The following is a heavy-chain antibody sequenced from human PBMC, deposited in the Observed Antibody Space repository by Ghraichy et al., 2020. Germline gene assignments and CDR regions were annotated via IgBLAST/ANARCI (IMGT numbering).Heavy chain of an antibody. CDR2: TYYRSKWYN. CDR3: AREDIAARPWYYYYGMDV. CDR1: GDSVSSNSAA. V-gene: IGHV6-1*01. D-gene: IGHD6-6*01. J-gene: IGHJ6*02. Sequence: SQTLSLTCAISGDSVSSNSAAWNWIRQSPSRGLEWLGRTYYRSKWYNDYAVSVKSRITITPDTSKNQFSLQLTSVTPEDTAVYYCAREDIAARPWYYYYGMDVWGQGTTVTVS.